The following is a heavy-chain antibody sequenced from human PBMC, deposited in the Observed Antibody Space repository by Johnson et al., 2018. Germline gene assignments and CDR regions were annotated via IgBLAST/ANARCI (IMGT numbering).Heavy chain of an antibody. Sequence: VQLVQSGGGSVQPEGSLKLSCAASGFTFSGSAMHWVRQAPGKGLEWVSYISSSSSTIYYADSVKGRFTISRDNAKNSLYLQMNSLGAEDTAVYYCAREPYYYDSRGYYDAFDIWGQGTMVTVSS. J-gene: IGHJ3*02. CDR3: AREPYYYDSRGYYDAFDI. D-gene: IGHD3-22*01. CDR1: GFTFSGSA. CDR2: ISSSSSTI. V-gene: IGHV3-48*01.